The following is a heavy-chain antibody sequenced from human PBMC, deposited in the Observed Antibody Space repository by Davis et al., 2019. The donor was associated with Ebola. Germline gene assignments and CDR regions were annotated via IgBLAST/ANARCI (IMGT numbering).Heavy chain of an antibody. CDR1: GFTVSSNY. V-gene: IGHV3-66*01. J-gene: IGHJ6*02. Sequence: PGGSLRLSCAASGFTVSSNYMSWVRQAPGKGLEWVSVIYSGGSTYYADSVKGRFTISRDNSKNTLYLQMNSLRAEDTAVYYCAIRGYSYGRYYYYGMDVWDQGTTVTASS. D-gene: IGHD5-18*01. CDR3: AIRGYSYGRYYYYGMDV. CDR2: IYSGGST.